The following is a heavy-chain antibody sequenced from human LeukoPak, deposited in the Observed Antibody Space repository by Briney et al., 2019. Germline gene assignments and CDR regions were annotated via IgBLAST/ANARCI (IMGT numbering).Heavy chain of an antibody. D-gene: IGHD6-19*01. CDR3: ARHLSSALDY. CDR1: GGSIRGYY. J-gene: IGHJ4*02. Sequence: PSETLSLTCTVSGGSIRGYYWSWIRQPPGKGLDWIGYIYYTGSTNYNPSLKSRVTISVDTSKNQFSLQLSSVTAADTAVYYCARHLSSALDYWGQGTLVTVSS. CDR2: IYYTGST. V-gene: IGHV4-59*08.